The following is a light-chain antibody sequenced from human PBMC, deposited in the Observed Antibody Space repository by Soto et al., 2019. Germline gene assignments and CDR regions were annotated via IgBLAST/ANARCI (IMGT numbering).Light chain of an antibody. CDR2: WAS. CDR1: QSVLYSSTNNNY. J-gene: IGKJ4*01. V-gene: IGKV4-1*01. CDR3: QQYYSTPLT. Sequence: DIGMTQSPDSLAVSLGERATINCRSSQSVLYSSTNNNYLAWYQQKPGQPPKLLICWASIRESGVPDRFSGSGSGPDFTLTISSLQAEDVAVYYCQQYYSTPLTFGGGTKVEIK.